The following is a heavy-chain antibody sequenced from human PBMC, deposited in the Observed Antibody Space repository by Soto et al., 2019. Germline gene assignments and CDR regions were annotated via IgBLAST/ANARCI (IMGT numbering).Heavy chain of an antibody. V-gene: IGHV4-28*01. Sequence: QVQLQESGPGLVKPSDTLSLTCAVSGYSISSSNWWGWIRQPPGKGLEWIGYIYYSGTTYYNPSLKSRVTMSGDTSKYQFSLKLTSVTAVDTAVYYCARREIQGPIDYWGQGTLVTVSS. CDR2: IYYSGTT. CDR1: GYSISSSNW. D-gene: IGHD1-26*01. J-gene: IGHJ4*02. CDR3: ARREIQGPIDY.